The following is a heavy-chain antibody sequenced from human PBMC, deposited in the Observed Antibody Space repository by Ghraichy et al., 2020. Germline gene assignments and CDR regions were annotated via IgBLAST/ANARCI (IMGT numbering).Heavy chain of an antibody. CDR2: IYHSGST. V-gene: IGHV4-30-2*01. D-gene: IGHD4-17*01. CDR3: ARDESYGDYEWYFDL. CDR1: GGSISSGGYS. J-gene: IGHJ2*01. Sequence: SETLSLTCAVSGGSISSGGYSWSWIRQPPGKGLEWIGYIYHSGSTYYNPSLKSRVTISVDRSKNQFSLKLSSVTAADTAVYYCARDESYGDYEWYFDLWGRGTQVTVSS.